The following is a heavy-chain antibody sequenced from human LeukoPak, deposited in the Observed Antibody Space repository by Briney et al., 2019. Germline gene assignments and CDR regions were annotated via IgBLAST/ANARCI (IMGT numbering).Heavy chain of an antibody. Sequence: SETLSLTCTVSGGSISSYYWNWIRQPPGKGLEWIGRIYAGGTASYNPSLKSRVTMSADMSKNQLSLKLTSVTAADTAVYYCTREPVPWGQGTLVTVSS. CDR3: TREPVP. D-gene: IGHD6-19*01. CDR2: IYAGGTA. V-gene: IGHV4-4*07. CDR1: GGSISSYY. J-gene: IGHJ4*02.